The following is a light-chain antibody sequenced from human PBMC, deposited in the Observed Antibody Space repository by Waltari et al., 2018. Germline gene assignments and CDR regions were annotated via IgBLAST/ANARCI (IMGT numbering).Light chain of an antibody. J-gene: IGLJ2*01. V-gene: IGLV2-11*01. CDR2: DVN. Sequence: QSALTQPRSVSGSPGQSVTISCTATISDVGAYNYVSWYQQYPGKAPKLMIYDVNKRPSGVPDRFSGSKSGNTASLTISGLQAEDEADYYCCSYAGNAVFGGGTKLTVL. CDR1: ISDVGAYNY. CDR3: CSYAGNAV.